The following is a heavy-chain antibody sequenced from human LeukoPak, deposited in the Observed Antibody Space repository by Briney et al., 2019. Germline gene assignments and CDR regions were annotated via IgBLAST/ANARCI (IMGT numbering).Heavy chain of an antibody. D-gene: IGHD1-26*01. CDR2: ISSSGSTI. Sequence: GGSLRLSCAASGFTFSSYEMNWVRQAPGKGLEWVSYISSSGSTIYYADSVKGRFTISRDNAKNSLYLQMNSLRAEDTAVYYCARSLGSYYFDYWGQGTLVTVPS. CDR3: ARSLGSYYFDY. J-gene: IGHJ4*02. V-gene: IGHV3-48*03. CDR1: GFTFSSYE.